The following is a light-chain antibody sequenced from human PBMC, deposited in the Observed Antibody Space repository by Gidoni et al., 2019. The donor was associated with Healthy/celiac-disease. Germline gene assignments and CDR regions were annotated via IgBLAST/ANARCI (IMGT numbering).Light chain of an antibody. V-gene: IGKV1-5*03. Sequence: DIQMTQSPSTLSSSVGDRVTITCRASQSISSWLAWYQQQPGKAPQLLIYQASSLESGVPSRFSGSGSGTEFTLTISSLQPDDFATYYCQQYNTIQTFGPGTKVDIK. CDR1: QSISSW. CDR2: QAS. CDR3: QQYNTIQT. J-gene: IGKJ3*01.